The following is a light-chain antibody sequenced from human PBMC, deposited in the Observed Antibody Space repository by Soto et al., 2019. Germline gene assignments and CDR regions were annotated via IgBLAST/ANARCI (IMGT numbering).Light chain of an antibody. CDR1: SSDVGGYNY. Sequence: QSALTKPASVSGSPGQSITISCTGTSSDVGGYNYVSWYQQHPGEAPKLMIYDVSDRPSGVSNRFSASKSGNTASLTISGLQPEDEADYFCCSYTSSSTPWVFGTGTKVTVL. CDR2: DVS. V-gene: IGLV2-14*03. J-gene: IGLJ1*01. CDR3: CSYTSSSTPWV.